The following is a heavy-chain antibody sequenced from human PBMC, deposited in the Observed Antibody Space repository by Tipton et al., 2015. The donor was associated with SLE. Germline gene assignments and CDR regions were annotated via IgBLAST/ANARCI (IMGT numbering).Heavy chain of an antibody. J-gene: IGHJ4*02. V-gene: IGHV4-4*02. CDR2: IYHSGST. Sequence: TLSLTCAVSGGSISSSNWWSWVRQPPGKGLEWIGEIYHSGSTNYNPSLKSRVTISVDKSKNQFSQKLSSVTAADTAVYYCARVWRQLANYFDYWGQGTLVTVSS. D-gene: IGHD6-6*01. CDR1: GGSISSSNW. CDR3: ARVWRQLANYFDY.